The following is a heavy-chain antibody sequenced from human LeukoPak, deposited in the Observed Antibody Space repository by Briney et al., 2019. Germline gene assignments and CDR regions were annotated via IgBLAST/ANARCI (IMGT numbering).Heavy chain of an antibody. CDR1: GGSISSSSYY. CDR2: IYYSGST. V-gene: IGHV4-39*01. Sequence: SETLSLTCTVSGGSISSSSYYWGWIRQPPGKGLEWIGSIYYSGSTYHNPSLKSRVTISVDTSKNQFSLKLSSVTAADTAVYYCARHAWGSYTFDPWGQGTLVTVSS. CDR3: ARHAWGSYTFDP. D-gene: IGHD7-27*01. J-gene: IGHJ5*02.